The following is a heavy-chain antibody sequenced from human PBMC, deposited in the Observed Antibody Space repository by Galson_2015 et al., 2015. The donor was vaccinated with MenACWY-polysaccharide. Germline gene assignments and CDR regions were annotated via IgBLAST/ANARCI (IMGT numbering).Heavy chain of an antibody. CDR2: TSGSGSAT. J-gene: IGHJ4*02. D-gene: IGHD3-10*01. CDR3: ARDPRGARSSYFDN. Sequence: SLRLSCAASGFTFSSYWMHWVRHAPGKGLEWVSYTSGSGSATYFADSVKGRFIISRDNAKNSLYLQMNSLRAEDTAVYYCARDPRGARSSYFDNWGQGIQVTVSS. V-gene: IGHV3-11*01. CDR1: GFTFSSYW.